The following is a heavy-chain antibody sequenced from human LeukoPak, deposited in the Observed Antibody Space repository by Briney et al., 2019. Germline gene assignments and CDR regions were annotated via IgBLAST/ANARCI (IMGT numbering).Heavy chain of an antibody. CDR3: ARKVVLRYFDWLGAFDI. V-gene: IGHV5-51*01. J-gene: IGHJ3*02. D-gene: IGHD3-9*01. CDR1: GSRFTSYW. Sequence: GESLKISCKGSGSRFTSYWIGWGRQMPGKGLEGMGIIYPGDIDTRNSPCFQGQVTISADQSISTAYLQWRSLKASDTAMYYCARKVVLRYFDWLGAFDIWGQGTMVTVSS. CDR2: IYPGDIDT.